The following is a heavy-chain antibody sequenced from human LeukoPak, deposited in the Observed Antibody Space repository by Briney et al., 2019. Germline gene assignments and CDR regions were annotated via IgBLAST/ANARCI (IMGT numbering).Heavy chain of an antibody. CDR1: GFTFRSYW. Sequence: GGSLRLSCAPFGFTFRSYWMHWVRQAPGKGLVWVSRINSDGSSTSYADSVKGRFTISRDNAKNTLYLQMNSLRAEDTAVYHCARDRGGSAFDILGQGTMVTVSS. V-gene: IGHV3-74*01. J-gene: IGHJ3*02. D-gene: IGHD3-10*01. CDR3: ARDRGGSAFDI. CDR2: INSDGSST.